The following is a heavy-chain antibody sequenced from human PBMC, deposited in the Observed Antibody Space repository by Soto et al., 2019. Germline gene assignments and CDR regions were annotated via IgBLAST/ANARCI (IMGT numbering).Heavy chain of an antibody. CDR2: ISGSDEAT. V-gene: IGHV3-23*01. CDR1: GFAFSSFP. D-gene: IGHD6-6*01. Sequence: WGSRKLSCAASGFAFSSFPMSWIRQGPGKGLQWVSAISGSDEATYYADSAKGRFTISRDNSKNTLYLHMNSLRAEDTAVYYCASPSYSSSSEVPLWGQGNMVIVSS. CDR3: ASPSYSSSSEVPL. J-gene: IGHJ4*02.